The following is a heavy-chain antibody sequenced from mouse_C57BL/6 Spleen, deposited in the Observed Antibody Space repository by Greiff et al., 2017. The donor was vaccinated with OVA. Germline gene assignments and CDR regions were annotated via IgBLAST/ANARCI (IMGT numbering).Heavy chain of an antibody. CDR1: GYTFTSYW. D-gene: IGHD1-1*01. Sequence: VQLQQSGAELVKPGASVKLSCKASGYTFTSYWMHWVKQRPGQGLEWIGMIHPNSGSTNYNEKFKSKATLTVDKSSSTAYMQLSGLTSEDSAVYYCARSDYYGSSYPYYYAMDYWGKGTSVTVSS. CDR3: ARSDYYGSSYPYYYAMDY. V-gene: IGHV1-64*01. CDR2: IHPNSGST. J-gene: IGHJ4*01.